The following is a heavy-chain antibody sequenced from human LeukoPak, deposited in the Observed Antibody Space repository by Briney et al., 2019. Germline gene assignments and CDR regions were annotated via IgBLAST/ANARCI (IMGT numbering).Heavy chain of an antibody. D-gene: IGHD1-14*01. J-gene: IGHJ4*02. CDR1: GYTFTGYY. Sequence: ASVKVSCKASGYTFTGYYMHWVRQAPGQGLEWMGWINPNSGGTNYAQKFQGRVTMTRTTSIGTAYMELSSLRSDDAAIYYCVRVPPRTTIYAYWGQGTLVTVSS. CDR3: VRVPPRTTIYAY. CDR2: INPNSGGT. V-gene: IGHV1-2*02.